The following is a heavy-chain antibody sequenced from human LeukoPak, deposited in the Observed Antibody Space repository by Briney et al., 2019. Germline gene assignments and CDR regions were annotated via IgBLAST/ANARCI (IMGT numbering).Heavy chain of an antibody. D-gene: IGHD3-10*01. V-gene: IGHV3-30*18. CDR1: GFTFSNSA. CDR3: AKDMYYRGSGSYFNVDY. Sequence: GRSLRLSCAASGFTFSNSAMNWVRQAPGKGLEWVAVISYDGNNKYYSDSVKGRFTIPRDNSKNTLYLQMNSLRAEDTAVYYCAKDMYYRGSGSYFNVDYWGQGTLVTVSS. J-gene: IGHJ4*02. CDR2: ISYDGNNK.